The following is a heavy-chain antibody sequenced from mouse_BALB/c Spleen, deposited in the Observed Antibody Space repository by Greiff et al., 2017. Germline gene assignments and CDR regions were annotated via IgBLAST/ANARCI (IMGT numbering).Heavy chain of an antibody. Sequence: EVQRVESGPGLVKPSQSLSLTCSVTGYSITSGYYWNWIRQFPGNKLEWMGYISYDGSNNYNPSLKNRISITRDTSKNQFFLKLNSVTTEDTATYYCARGGNYYGSSFDYWGQGTTLTVSS. D-gene: IGHD1-1*01. CDR3: ARGGNYYGSSFDY. V-gene: IGHV3-6*02. CDR1: GYSITSGYY. J-gene: IGHJ2*01. CDR2: ISYDGSN.